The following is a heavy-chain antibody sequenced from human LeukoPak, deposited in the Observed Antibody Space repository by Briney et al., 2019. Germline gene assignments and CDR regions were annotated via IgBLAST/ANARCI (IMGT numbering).Heavy chain of an antibody. J-gene: IGHJ4*02. D-gene: IGHD6-13*01. V-gene: IGHV3-7*01. CDR1: GFTFRNYW. CDR2: TKQDGSEQ. Sequence: GGSLRLSCAASGFTFRNYWMGWVRQAPGKGLEWVANTKQDGSEQYYVDSLKGRFTISRDNAKNSLYLQLNNVEADDTAMYYCARDSAGNDYWGQGTLVTVSS. CDR3: ARDSAGNDY.